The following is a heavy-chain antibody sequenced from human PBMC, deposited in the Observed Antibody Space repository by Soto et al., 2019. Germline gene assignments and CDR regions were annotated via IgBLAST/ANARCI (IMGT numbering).Heavy chain of an antibody. CDR3: ARGRYGDY. D-gene: IGHD1-1*01. J-gene: IGHJ4*02. V-gene: IGHV1-18*01. Sequence: QVHLVQSGAEVKKPGASVKVSCKGAGYTFTSYSITWVRQAPGQGLEWMGWISDHNGNTDYAQRLQGRVTVTRDTSTSTAYMELRSLRSDGTAVYYCARGRYGDYWGQGALVTVSS. CDR2: ISDHNGNT. CDR1: GYTFTSYS.